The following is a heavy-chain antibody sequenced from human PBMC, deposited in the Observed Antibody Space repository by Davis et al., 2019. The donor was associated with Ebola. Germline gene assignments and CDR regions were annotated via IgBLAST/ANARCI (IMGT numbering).Heavy chain of an antibody. J-gene: IGHJ4*02. CDR1: GGYFASHD. CDR2: INGRADST. V-gene: IGHV3-23*01. D-gene: IGHD7-27*01. CDR3: WKDPNWGSGY. Sequence: GESLKISCEASGGYFASHDMNWVRQAPGKGLEWVSNINGRADSTSYSASVRGRFTISRDNSKNILYLQMNSLRADDTATYYCWKDPNWGSGYWGQGTLVTVSS.